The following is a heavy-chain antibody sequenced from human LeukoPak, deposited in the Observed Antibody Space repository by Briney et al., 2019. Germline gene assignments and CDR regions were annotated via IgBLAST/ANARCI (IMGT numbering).Heavy chain of an antibody. D-gene: IGHD3-9*01. CDR3: AKAGILTVSGYGMDV. V-gene: IGHV3-23*01. J-gene: IGHJ6*02. Sequence: GGSLRLSCAASGFTFSDYAMSWVRQAPGKGLEWVSGISGSGRNTVYADSVKGRFTISRDNSKNTLYLQMNSLRAEDTAVYYCAKAGILTVSGYGMDVWGQGTTVTVSS. CDR2: ISGSGRNT. CDR1: GFTFSDYA.